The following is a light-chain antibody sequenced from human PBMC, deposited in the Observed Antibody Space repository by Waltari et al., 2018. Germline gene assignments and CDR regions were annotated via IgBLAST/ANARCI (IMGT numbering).Light chain of an antibody. CDR1: SPNIGSHY. J-gene: IGLJ2*01. V-gene: IGLV1-47*01. Sequence: QSVLTQPPSASGTPGQRVTISCSGSSPNIGSHYVYWYQQLPGTAPKLLIYRNNQRPSGVPDRFSGSKSGTSASLAISGLRSEDEGDYYCAAWDDSLSGPVFGGGTKLTVL. CDR2: RNN. CDR3: AAWDDSLSGPV.